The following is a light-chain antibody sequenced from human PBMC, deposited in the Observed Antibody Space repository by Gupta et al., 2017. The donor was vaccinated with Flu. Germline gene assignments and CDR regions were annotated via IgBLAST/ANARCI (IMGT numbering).Light chain of an antibody. V-gene: IGKV1-39*01. CDR3: RQSYSTPQT. CDR1: QSISSY. CDR2: AAS. Sequence: DIQMTQSPSSLSASVGDRVTITCRASQSISSYLNWHKQKPGQAPKLLIYAASSMQSGVPSRFSGSGSGTDFTLTISSLQPEDFANYHRRQSYSTPQTFGQGTKVEIK. J-gene: IGKJ1*01.